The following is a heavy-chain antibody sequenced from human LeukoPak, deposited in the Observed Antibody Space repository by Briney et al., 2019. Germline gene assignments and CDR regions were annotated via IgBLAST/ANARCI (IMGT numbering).Heavy chain of an antibody. J-gene: IGHJ6*02. V-gene: IGHV3-48*02. D-gene: IGHD2-15*01. Sequence: GGSLRLSCAASGFTFSSYSMNWVRQAPGKGLEWVSYISSSSSTIYYADSVKGRFTISRDNAKNSLYLQMNSLRDEDTAVYCCAREEVVVVVAVYYYYGMDVWGQGTTVTVSS. CDR2: ISSSSSTI. CDR1: GFTFSSYS. CDR3: AREEVVVVVAVYYYYGMDV.